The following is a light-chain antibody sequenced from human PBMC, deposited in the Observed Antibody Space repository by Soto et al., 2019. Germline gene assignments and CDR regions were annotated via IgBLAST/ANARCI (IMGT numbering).Light chain of an antibody. V-gene: IGKV3-20*01. CDR3: QQYGPSPRT. Sequence: ETVLTQSPGTLSLSPGERATLSCRASQSVADHYLAWYQQKPGQAPRLLIYAASRRATGIPDTFSGSGSGTDFTLTITGLETEDFALYYCQQYGPSPRTFGLGTRVEIK. CDR1: QSVADHY. J-gene: IGKJ1*01. CDR2: AAS.